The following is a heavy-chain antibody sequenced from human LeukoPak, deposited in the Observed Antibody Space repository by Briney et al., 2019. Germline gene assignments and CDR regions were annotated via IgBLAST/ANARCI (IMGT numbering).Heavy chain of an antibody. CDR1: GLTFSSYS. D-gene: IGHD3-22*01. Sequence: GGSLRLSCAASGLTFSSYSMNWVRQAPGKGLEWVSYISSTTTTIYYADSVKGRFTISRDNAKKSLYLQMNSLRAEDTAVYYCARDRNYYDGIDYWGQGTLVTVSS. CDR2: ISSTTTTI. V-gene: IGHV3-48*04. J-gene: IGHJ4*02. CDR3: ARDRNYYDGIDY.